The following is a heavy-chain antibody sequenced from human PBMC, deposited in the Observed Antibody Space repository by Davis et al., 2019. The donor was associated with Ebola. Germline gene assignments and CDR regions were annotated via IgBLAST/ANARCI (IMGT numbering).Heavy chain of an antibody. CDR1: GFTFSSYW. CDR3: TRGGTEEDY. D-gene: IGHD1-1*01. V-gene: IGHV3-49*04. CDR2: IRSKAYGGTT. J-gene: IGHJ4*02. Sequence: GESLKISCAASGFTFSSYWMSWVRQAPGKGLEWVGFIRSKAYGGTTEYAASVKGRFTISRDDSKSIAYLQMNSLKTEDTAVYYCTRGGTEEDYWGQGTLVTVSS.